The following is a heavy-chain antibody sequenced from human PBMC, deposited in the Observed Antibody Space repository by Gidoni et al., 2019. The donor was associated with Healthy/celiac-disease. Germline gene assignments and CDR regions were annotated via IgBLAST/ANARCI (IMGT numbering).Heavy chain of an antibody. CDR2: IYYSGST. J-gene: IGHJ4*02. CDR3: ASRTRSSSLDY. V-gene: IGHV4-61*01. D-gene: IGHD6-6*01. CDR1: GGSVSSGSYY. Sequence: QVQLQESGPGLVKPSETLSLTCTVSGGSVSSGSYYWSWIRQPPGKGLEWIGYIYYSGSTNYNPSLKSRVTISVDTSKNQFSLELNSVTAADTAVYYCASRTRSSSLDYWGQGTLVTVSS.